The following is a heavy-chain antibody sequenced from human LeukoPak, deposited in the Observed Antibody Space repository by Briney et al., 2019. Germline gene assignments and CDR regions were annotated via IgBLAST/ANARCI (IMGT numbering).Heavy chain of an antibody. CDR2: IWYDGSNK. Sequence: PGGSLRLSCSASGFTISSYWMHWVRQAPGKGLEWVAVIWYDGSNKYYADSVKGRFTISRDNSKNTLYLQMNSLRAEDTAVYYCAKGGITMVRGVIALWGQGTLVTVSS. CDR3: AKGGITMVRGVIAL. D-gene: IGHD3-10*01. V-gene: IGHV3-33*06. CDR1: GFTISSYW. J-gene: IGHJ4*02.